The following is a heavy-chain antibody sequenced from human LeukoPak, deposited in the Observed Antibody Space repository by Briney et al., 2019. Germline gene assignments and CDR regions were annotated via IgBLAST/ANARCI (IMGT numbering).Heavy chain of an antibody. J-gene: IGHJ5*02. V-gene: IGHV3-74*03. Sequence: GGSLRLSCAASGFTFSSYWMHWVRQAPGEGLVWVSRINSDGSSTTYADSVKGRFTISRDNAKNTLYLPMSSLRAEDTAVYYCARTLRYFGENWFDPWGQGTLLTVS. CDR1: GFTFSSYW. CDR2: INSDGSST. CDR3: ARTLRYFGENWFDP. D-gene: IGHD3-9*01.